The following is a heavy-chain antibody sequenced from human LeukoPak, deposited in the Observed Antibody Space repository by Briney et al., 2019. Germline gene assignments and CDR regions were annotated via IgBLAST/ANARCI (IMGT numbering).Heavy chain of an antibody. CDR1: GFTFSSYS. V-gene: IGHV3-21*01. J-gene: IGHJ4*02. D-gene: IGHD5-24*01. CDR3: ARDKSKEMATQCVDY. Sequence: GGSLRLSCAASGFTFSSYSMNWVRQAPGKGLEWVSSISSSSSYIYYADSVKGRFTISRDNAKNSLYLQMNSLRAEDTAVYYCARDKSKEMATQCVDYWGQGTLVTVSS. CDR2: ISSSSSYI.